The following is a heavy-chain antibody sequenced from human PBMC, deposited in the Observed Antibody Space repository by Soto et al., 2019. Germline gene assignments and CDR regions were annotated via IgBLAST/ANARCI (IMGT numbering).Heavy chain of an antibody. CDR1: GYTLTELS. V-gene: IGHV1-24*01. Sequence: ASLKVSCKVSGYTLTELSMHWVRQAPGKGLEWMGGFDPEDGETIYAQKFQGRVTMTEDTSTDTAYMELSSLRSEDTAVYYCATDTITGSYYFDYWGQGTLVTGSS. CDR2: FDPEDGET. D-gene: IGHD1-20*01. CDR3: ATDTITGSYYFDY. J-gene: IGHJ4*02.